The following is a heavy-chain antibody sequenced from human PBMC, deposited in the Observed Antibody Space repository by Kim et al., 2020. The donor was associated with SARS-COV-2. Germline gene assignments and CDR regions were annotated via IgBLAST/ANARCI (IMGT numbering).Heavy chain of an antibody. V-gene: IGHV4-39*01. Sequence: SETLSLTCTVSGGSISRCYSRWGRIRQAPGQGLEGIGSVSYSGSTFHNPSLKRPVTISAATSEFQLSLKLTTVAAAATAFCYCESLEMTVIGWRGWFD. J-gene: IGHJ5*01. CDR2: VSYSGST. CDR1: GGSISRCYSR. CDR3: ESLEMTVIGWRGWFD. D-gene: IGHD2-21*02.